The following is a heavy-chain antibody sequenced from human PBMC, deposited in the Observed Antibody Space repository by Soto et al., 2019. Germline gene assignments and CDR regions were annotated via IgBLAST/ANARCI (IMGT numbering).Heavy chain of an antibody. CDR1: GGSISSSSYY. CDR2: IYYSGST. J-gene: IGHJ1*01. V-gene: IGHV4-39*01. D-gene: IGHD4-17*01. CDR3: AGGDYGDYPDPAEYFQH. Sequence: SETLSLTCTVSGGSISSSSYYWGWIRQPPGKGLEWIGSIYYSGSTYYNPSLKSRVTISVDTSKNQFSLKLSSVTAADTAVYYCAGGDYGDYPDPAEYFQHWGQGTLVTVSS.